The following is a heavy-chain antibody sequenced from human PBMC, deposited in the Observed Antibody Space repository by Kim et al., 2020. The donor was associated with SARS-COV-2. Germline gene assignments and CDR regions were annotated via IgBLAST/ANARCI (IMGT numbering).Heavy chain of an antibody. CDR1: GFTFSSYA. CDR3: ARENYYGSGSFYYYYYYGMYV. Sequence: GGSLRLSCAASGFTFSSYAMHWVRQAPGKGLEWVAVISYDGSNKYYADSVKGRFTISRDNSKNTLYLQMNSLRAEDTAVYYCARENYYGSGSFYYYYYYGMYVWGQGTTVTFSS. D-gene: IGHD3-10*01. V-gene: IGHV3-30*04. J-gene: IGHJ6*02. CDR2: ISYDGSNK.